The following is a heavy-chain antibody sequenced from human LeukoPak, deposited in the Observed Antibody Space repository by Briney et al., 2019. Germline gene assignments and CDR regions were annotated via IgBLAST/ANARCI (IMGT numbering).Heavy chain of an antibody. J-gene: IGHJ4*02. V-gene: IGHV3-7*01. CDR2: IKYDGSEK. D-gene: IGHD6-13*01. CDR3: ARDIEAAGLFLDY. Sequence: GGSLRLSCAASGFTFSSYWMTWVRQAPGKGLEWVANIKYDGSEKDYMDSVKGRFTFSRDNAKNSLYLQMNSLRAEDTAVYYCARDIEAAGLFLDYWGQGTLVTVSS. CDR1: GFTFSSYW.